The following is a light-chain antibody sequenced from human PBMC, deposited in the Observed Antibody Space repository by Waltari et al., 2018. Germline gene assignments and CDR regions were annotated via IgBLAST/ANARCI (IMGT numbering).Light chain of an antibody. J-gene: IGKJ2*02. Sequence: DIQMTQSPSTLSASVGDRVTITCRASQSISSWLAWYQQKPGKAPKLLINKASSLESGVPSRFSGSGSGTEFTLTISSLQPDDFATYYCQQYNSYSRTFGQGTKLEIK. V-gene: IGKV1-5*03. CDR1: QSISSW. CDR2: KAS. CDR3: QQYNSYSRT.